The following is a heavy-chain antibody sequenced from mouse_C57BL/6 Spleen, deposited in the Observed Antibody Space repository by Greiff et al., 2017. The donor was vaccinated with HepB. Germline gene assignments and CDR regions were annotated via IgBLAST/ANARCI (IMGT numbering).Heavy chain of an antibody. Sequence: EVKLQESGGGLVKPGGSLKLSCAASGFTFSSYAMSWVRQTPEKRLEWVATISDGGSYTYYPDNVKGRFTISRDNAKNNLYLQMSHLKSEDTAMYYCARDPGPHYFDYWGQGTTLTVSS. CDR2: ISDGGSYT. D-gene: IGHD3-3*01. CDR1: GFTFSSYA. CDR3: ARDPGPHYFDY. J-gene: IGHJ2*01. V-gene: IGHV5-4*01.